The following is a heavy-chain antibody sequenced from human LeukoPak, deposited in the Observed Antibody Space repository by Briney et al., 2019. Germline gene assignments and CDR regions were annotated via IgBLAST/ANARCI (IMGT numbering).Heavy chain of an antibody. J-gene: IGHJ5*02. CDR1: GGSFSGYY. CDR2: INHSGST. Sequence: PSETLSLTCAVYGGSFSGYYWSWIRQPPGKGLEWIGEINHSGSTNYNPSLKSRVTISVDTSKNQFSLKLSSETAADTAVYYCARGRIPVLRFLEWSNWFDPWGQGTLVTVSS. V-gene: IGHV4-34*01. D-gene: IGHD3-3*01. CDR3: ARGRIPVLRFLEWSNWFDP.